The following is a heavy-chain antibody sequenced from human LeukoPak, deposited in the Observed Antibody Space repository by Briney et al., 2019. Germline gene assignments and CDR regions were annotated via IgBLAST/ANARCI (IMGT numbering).Heavy chain of an antibody. Sequence: GGSLRLSCAASRFTFGSYSMNWVRQAPGKGLEWISYISTSSSTIYYADSVKGRFTISRDNAKNSLYLQMNSLRADDTAVYYCARWGTTTNWGQGTLVTVSS. CDR3: ARWGTTTN. D-gene: IGHD1-26*01. CDR1: RFTFGSYS. CDR2: ISTSSSTI. J-gene: IGHJ4*02. V-gene: IGHV3-48*01.